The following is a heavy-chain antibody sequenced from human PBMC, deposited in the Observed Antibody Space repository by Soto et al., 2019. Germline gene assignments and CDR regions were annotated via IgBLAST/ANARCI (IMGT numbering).Heavy chain of an antibody. CDR3: GKGGYYSDS. V-gene: IGHV3-7*01. D-gene: IGHD3-3*01. J-gene: IGHJ5*01. CDR2: INQDGSDK. CDR1: GFTFSSYA. Sequence: PGGSLRLSCAASGFTFSSYAMSWVRQAPGKGLEWVTNINQDGSDKYHMESVKGRFTISRDNAKNSLYLQMNSLRVEDTAVYYCGKGGYYSDSWGQGVLVTVSS.